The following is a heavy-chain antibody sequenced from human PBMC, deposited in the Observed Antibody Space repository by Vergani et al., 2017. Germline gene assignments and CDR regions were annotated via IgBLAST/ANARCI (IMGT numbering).Heavy chain of an antibody. D-gene: IGHD2-21*01. Sequence: EVQLVESGGGLVQPGGSLTLSCAASGFTFSGSAMHWVRQTSWKGLEWIGRIRDKTYNYATAYAVSVKGRFIISRDDSKKTAYLQMNRLTIEDTAVYYCAKARDPNCKGGNCYSYYYGLDLWGQGTTVTVSS. J-gene: IGHJ6*02. V-gene: IGHV3-73*02. CDR2: IRDKTYNYAT. CDR3: AKARDPNCKGGNCYSYYYGLDL. CDR1: GFTFSGSA.